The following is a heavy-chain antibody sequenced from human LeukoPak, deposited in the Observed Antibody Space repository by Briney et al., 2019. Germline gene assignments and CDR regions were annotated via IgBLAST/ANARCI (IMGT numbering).Heavy chain of an antibody. J-gene: IGHJ5*02. V-gene: IGHV1-2*02. D-gene: IGHD6-19*01. Sequence: SVKVSCKASGYTFTGYYMHWVRQAPGQGLEWMGWINPNSGGTNYAQKFRGRVTITRDTSISTAYMELSRLRSDDTAVYYCARENSSGWYFWFDPWGQGTLVTVSS. CDR2: INPNSGGT. CDR3: ARENSSGWYFWFDP. CDR1: GYTFTGYY.